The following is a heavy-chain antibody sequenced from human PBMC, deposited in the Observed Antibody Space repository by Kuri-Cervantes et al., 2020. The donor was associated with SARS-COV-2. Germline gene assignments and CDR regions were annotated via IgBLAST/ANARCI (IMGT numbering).Heavy chain of an antibody. CDR3: ARDMTADYLYFQYMDV. CDR2: ISNNGNNK. D-gene: IGHD2-21*02. CDR1: GFSFSNHA. J-gene: IGHJ6*03. V-gene: IGHV3-30*04. Sequence: GESLKISCAASGFSFSNHAIHWVRQAPGKGLAWVAVISNNGNNKYYADSVKGRFTISRDNSKNTLYLQMNSLRAEDTAVYFCARDMTADYLYFQYMDVWGKGTTVTVSS.